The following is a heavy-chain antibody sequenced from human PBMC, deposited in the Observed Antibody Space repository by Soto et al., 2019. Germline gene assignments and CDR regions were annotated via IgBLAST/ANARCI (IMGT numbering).Heavy chain of an antibody. CDR2: INPNSGGT. Sequence: QVQLVQSGAEVKKPGASVKVSCKASGYTFTGYYMHWVRQAPGQGLEWMGWINPNSGGTNYAQKFHGRVTMTRDTSISTAYMELSRLRSDDTAVYYCARVNVVVVAATREYYFDYWGQGTLVTVSS. CDR1: GYTFTGYY. D-gene: IGHD2-15*01. CDR3: ARVNVVVVAATREYYFDY. V-gene: IGHV1-2*02. J-gene: IGHJ4*02.